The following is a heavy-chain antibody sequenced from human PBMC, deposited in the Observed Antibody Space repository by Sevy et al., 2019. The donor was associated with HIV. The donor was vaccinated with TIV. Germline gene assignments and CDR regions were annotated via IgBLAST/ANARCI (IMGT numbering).Heavy chain of an antibody. CDR3: TRGLDTAGTPEYYFDY. D-gene: IGHD5-18*01. CDR2: ITRNSYEAYGGTA. V-gene: IGHV3-49*03. J-gene: IGHJ4*02. Sequence: GGSLRLSCTASGFTFDDYAMSWFRQAPGKGLEWVAFITRNSYEAYGGTAEYAASVKDRFLISRDDSKSIAYLQMNSLKTEDTAVYYCTRGLDTAGTPEYYFDYWGQGTLVTVSS. CDR1: GFTFDDYA.